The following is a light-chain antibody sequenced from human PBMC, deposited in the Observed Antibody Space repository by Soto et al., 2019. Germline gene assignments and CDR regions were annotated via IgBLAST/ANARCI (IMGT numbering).Light chain of an antibody. J-gene: IGKJ1*01. CDR3: QHYKTYPWA. V-gene: IGKV1-5*01. CDR1: RTVSIW. CDR2: DGS. Sequence: DIQMTQFPSTLSASVGDRVTLTCRASRTVSIWLAWYHQKPGRAPKLLIYDGSILETGVPSRFSGSGTGTEFSLTISSLQPDDFGTYYDQHYKTYPWAFGPGTRVEIK.